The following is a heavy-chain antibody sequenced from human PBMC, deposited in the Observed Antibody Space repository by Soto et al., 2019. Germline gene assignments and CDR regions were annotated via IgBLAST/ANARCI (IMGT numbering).Heavy chain of an antibody. J-gene: IGHJ1*01. CDR1: GFTFDDYA. D-gene: IGHD1-1*01. V-gene: IGHV3-9*01. Sequence: SLRLSCAASGFTFDDYAMHWVRQAPGKGLEWVSGISWNSGSIGYADSVKGRFTISRDNAKNSLYLQMNSLRAEDTALYYCAKPPWSAEYGPHWGKRPLVTVSS. CDR2: ISWNSGSI. CDR3: AKPPWSAEYGPH.